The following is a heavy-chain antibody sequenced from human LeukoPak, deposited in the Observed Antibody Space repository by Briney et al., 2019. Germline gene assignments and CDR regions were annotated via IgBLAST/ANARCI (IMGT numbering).Heavy chain of an antibody. V-gene: IGHV3-33*08. D-gene: IGHD1-26*01. Sequence: GGSLRLSCAASGFTFSTYSMNWVRQAPGKGLEWVAVIWYDGSNKYCADSVKGRFTISRDNSKNTLYLQMNSLRAEDTAVYYCARGKGGINAFDIWGQGTMVTVSS. J-gene: IGHJ3*02. CDR2: IWYDGSNK. CDR3: ARGKGGINAFDI. CDR1: GFTFSTYS.